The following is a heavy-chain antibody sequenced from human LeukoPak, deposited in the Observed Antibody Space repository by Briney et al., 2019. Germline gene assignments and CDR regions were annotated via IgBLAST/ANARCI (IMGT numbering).Heavy chain of an antibody. J-gene: IGHJ4*02. CDR2: ISYDGSNK. CDR1: GFTFSSYA. Sequence: PGGSLRLSCAASGFTFSSYAMHWVRQAPGKGLEWVAVISYDGSNKYYADSVKGRFTISRDNSKNTLYLQMNSLRAEDTAVYYCAREGGGIAALEGDYFDYWGQGTLVAVSS. CDR3: AREGGGIAALEGDYFDY. V-gene: IGHV3-30-3*01. D-gene: IGHD6-13*01.